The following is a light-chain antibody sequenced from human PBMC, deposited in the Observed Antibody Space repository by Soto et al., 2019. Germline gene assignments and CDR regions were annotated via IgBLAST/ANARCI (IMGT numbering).Light chain of an antibody. Sequence: DIQMTQSPSTLSASVGDRVTITCRASQSISSWLAWYQQKPGKDPKLLIYKASSLESGVPSRFSGSGSGTEFTLNISRLQPDDFATYYCQQYNPQSLFGQGTKVDIX. J-gene: IGKJ1*01. CDR2: KAS. CDR3: QQYNPQSL. V-gene: IGKV1-5*03. CDR1: QSISSW.